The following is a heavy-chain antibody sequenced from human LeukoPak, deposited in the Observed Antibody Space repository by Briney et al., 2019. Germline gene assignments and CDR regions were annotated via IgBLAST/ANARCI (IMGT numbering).Heavy chain of an antibody. CDR2: IYSGGST. D-gene: IGHD2-2*01. CDR3: ARAYCSSTRCSYYFDS. CDR1: GFTVSSNY. V-gene: IGHV3-66*02. Sequence: GGSLRLSCAASGFTVSSNYMSWVRQAPGKGLEWVSVIYSGGSTYYADSVKGRFTISRDNSKNTLYLQMDSLRAEDTAVYYCARAYCSSTRCSYYFDSWGQGTLVTVSS. J-gene: IGHJ4*02.